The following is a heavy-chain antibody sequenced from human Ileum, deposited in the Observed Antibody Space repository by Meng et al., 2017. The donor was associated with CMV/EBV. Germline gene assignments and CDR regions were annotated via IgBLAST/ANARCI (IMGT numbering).Heavy chain of an antibody. Sequence: QVPAQESGPGLVKASQTLSLSCTVPGASISSGDYYWSWIRQPPGKGLEWIGYIFFSGNTYYNPSLNNRVIISIDTPRNQFSLKVDSVTAADTAVYYCARFRIAALGNLFDPWGHGTLVTVSS. J-gene: IGHJ5*02. CDR2: IFFSGNT. V-gene: IGHV4-30-4*08. CDR1: GASISSGDYY. CDR3: ARFRIAALGNLFDP. D-gene: IGHD6-13*01.